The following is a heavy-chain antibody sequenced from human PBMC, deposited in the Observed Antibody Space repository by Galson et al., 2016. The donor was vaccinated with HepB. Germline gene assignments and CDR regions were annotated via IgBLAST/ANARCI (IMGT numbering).Heavy chain of an antibody. J-gene: IGHJ4*02. D-gene: IGHD6-13*01. CDR2: ISGSDGRT. Sequence: SLRLSCAASGFTFSGYAMSWVRQAPGKGLEWVSVISGSDGRTYYAGSVKGRFTISRDNSKNTLYLQMNSLRAEDTAVYYCAKPRSSSWYDFDYWGQGTLVTVSS. V-gene: IGHV3-23*01. CDR1: GFTFSGYA. CDR3: AKPRSSSWYDFDY.